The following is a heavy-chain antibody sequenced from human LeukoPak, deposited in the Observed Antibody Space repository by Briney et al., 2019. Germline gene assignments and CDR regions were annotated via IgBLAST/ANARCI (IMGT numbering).Heavy chain of an antibody. V-gene: IGHV3-33*01. Sequence: GGSLRLSCAAAGFTFRNYGMHWVRQAPGKGLEWVAVIWYDGSDKYYADSVKGRFTTSRDNSKNTLYLQMNSLRAEDTAVYYCARDYYDTSGYHYALDYWGQGTLVTVSS. D-gene: IGHD3-22*01. J-gene: IGHJ4*02. CDR3: ARDYYDTSGYHYALDY. CDR1: GFTFRNYG. CDR2: IWYDGSDK.